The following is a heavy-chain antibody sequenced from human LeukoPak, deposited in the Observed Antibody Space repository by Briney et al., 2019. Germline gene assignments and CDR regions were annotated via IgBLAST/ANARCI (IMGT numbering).Heavy chain of an antibody. CDR3: ARSPGTENAEFDY. J-gene: IGHJ4*02. Sequence: SGTLSLTCTVSGGSISSSSYYWGWIRQPPGKGLEWIGSIYYSGSTYYNPSLKSRVTISVDTSKNQFSLKLSSVTAADTAVYYCARSPGTENAEFDYWGQGTLVTVSS. CDR2: IYYSGST. CDR1: GGSISSSSYY. D-gene: IGHD1-1*01. V-gene: IGHV4-39*01.